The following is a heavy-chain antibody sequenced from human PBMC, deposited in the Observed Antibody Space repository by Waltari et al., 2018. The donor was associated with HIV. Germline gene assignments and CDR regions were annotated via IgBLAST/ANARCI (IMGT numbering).Heavy chain of an antibody. CDR1: GITFRNAW. CDR2: IKSGAEGWTT. D-gene: IGHD3-22*01. V-gene: IGHV3-15*01. Sequence: EVQLVESGGGLVKPGGSLRLSCAASGITFRNAWMSWVRQAPGKGLEWVGRIKSGAEGWTTDYAAAVKGRFTISRDDSKHTLYLQMDSLKTEDTAVYYCTTLWYSYDSTDYWGQGTLVTVSS. CDR3: TTLWYSYDSTDY. J-gene: IGHJ4*02.